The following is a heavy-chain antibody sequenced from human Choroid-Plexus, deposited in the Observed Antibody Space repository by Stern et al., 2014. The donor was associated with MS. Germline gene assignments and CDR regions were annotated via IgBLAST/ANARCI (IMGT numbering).Heavy chain of an antibody. CDR2: IRSTTGGT. CDR1: GYIFPGYY. D-gene: IGHD3-3*01. CDR3: ARDQRGITIFGVVTDYYYLGMDV. J-gene: IGHJ6*02. Sequence: VQLVESGAEVKQPGASVKVSWKTSGYIFPGYYIHWVRQAPGNGLEWVSGIRSTTGGTEYAQKLQGRVTMSRDTSISTAYVELSSLTSDDTAVYYCARDQRGITIFGVVTDYYYLGMDVWGQGTTVTVSS. V-gene: IGHV1-2*02.